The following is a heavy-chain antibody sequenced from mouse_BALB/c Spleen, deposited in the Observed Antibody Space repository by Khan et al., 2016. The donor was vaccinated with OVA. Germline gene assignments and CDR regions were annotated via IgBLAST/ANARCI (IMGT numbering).Heavy chain of an antibody. CDR1: GYTFSAYY. CDR2: IYPGRGNT. D-gene: IGHD4-1*01. J-gene: IGHJ3*01. V-gene: IGHV1-77*01. CDR3: ARSGTGSFLY. Sequence: QVQLQQSGAELARPGASVKLSCKASGYTFSAYYINWVKQRTGQGLEWIGEIYPGRGNTYYNEKFKGKATLNADKSSSTAYMQFSSLTSEDSAVYFCARSGTGSFLYWGQGTLVTVSA.